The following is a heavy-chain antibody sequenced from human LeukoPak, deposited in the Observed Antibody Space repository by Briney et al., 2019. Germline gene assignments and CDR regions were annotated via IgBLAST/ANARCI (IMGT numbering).Heavy chain of an antibody. V-gene: IGHV4-4*07. CDR1: GGSISSYY. Sequence: SETLSLTCTVSGGSISSYYWSWIRQPAGKGLEWIGRIHTSGSTNYNPSLKSRVTMSVDTSKKQFSLKLTSVTAADTAVYYCARAGDYSDYVGWFDPWGQGTLVTVSS. CDR2: IHTSGST. CDR3: ARAGDYSDYVGWFDP. J-gene: IGHJ5*02. D-gene: IGHD4-11*01.